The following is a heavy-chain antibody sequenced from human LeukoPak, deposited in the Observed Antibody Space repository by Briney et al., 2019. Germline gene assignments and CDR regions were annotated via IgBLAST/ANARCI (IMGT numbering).Heavy chain of an antibody. CDR1: GFTVSSNY. D-gene: IGHD6-13*01. Sequence: GGSLRLSCAASGFTVSSNYMSWVRQAPGKGLEWVSVIYSGGSTYCADSVKGRFTISRDNSKNTLYLQMNSLRAEDTAVYYCVKDYSTIPAAANPLFDYWGQGALVTVSS. J-gene: IGHJ4*02. V-gene: IGHV3-66*01. CDR3: VKDYSTIPAAANPLFDY. CDR2: IYSGGST.